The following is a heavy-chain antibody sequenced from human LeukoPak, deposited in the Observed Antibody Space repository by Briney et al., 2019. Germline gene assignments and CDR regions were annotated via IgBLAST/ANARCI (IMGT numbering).Heavy chain of an antibody. Sequence: PGGSLRLSCAASGFTFSSYAMHWVRQAPGKGLEWVAVISYDGSNKYYADSVKGRFTISRDNSKNTLYLQMNSLRAEDTAVYYCARASVSDWQDYYYYGMDVWGQGTTVTVSS. J-gene: IGHJ6*02. V-gene: IGHV3-30-3*01. CDR2: ISYDGSNK. CDR1: GFTFSSYA. D-gene: IGHD6-19*01. CDR3: ARASVSDWQDYYYYGMDV.